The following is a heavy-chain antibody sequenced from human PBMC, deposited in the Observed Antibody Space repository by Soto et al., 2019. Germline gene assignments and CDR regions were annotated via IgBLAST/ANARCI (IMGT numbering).Heavy chain of an antibody. Sequence: PGESLKISCKGSGHIFSNYWIGWVRQMPGKGLEWMGIIYPGDSDTRYSPSFQGQVTITVDKSINTAYLQLSRLKASDTAIYYCAGQRLWGTSGYYYFENWGQGTLVTVSS. D-gene: IGHD3-22*01. J-gene: IGHJ4*02. CDR3: AGQRLWGTSGYYYFEN. CDR1: GHIFSNYW. V-gene: IGHV5-51*01. CDR2: IYPGDSDT.